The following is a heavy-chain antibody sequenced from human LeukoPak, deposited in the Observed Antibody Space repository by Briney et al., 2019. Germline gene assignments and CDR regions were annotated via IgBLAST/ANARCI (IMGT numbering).Heavy chain of an antibody. D-gene: IGHD1-1*01. J-gene: IGHJ4*02. V-gene: IGHV1-2*02. CDR2: IDPNSGAT. CDR3: ARDRPISRLGTGFDF. Sequence: ASVKVSCKASGYTFTGYYMHWVRQAPGQGLEWMGWIDPNSGATDYAQKFQGRVTITRDVSISTAYMELSRLTSDDTAVYYCARDRPISRLGTGFDFWGQGTLVTVSS. CDR1: GYTFTGYY.